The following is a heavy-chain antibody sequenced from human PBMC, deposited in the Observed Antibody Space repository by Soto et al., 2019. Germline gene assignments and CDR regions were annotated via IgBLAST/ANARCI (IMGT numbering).Heavy chain of an antibody. D-gene: IGHD6-19*01. CDR1: GYSFTSYW. V-gene: IGHV5-51*01. Sequence: GESLKISCKGSGYSFTSYWIGWVRQMPGKGLEWMGIIYPGDSDTRYSPSFQGQVTISADKSISTAYLQWSSLKASDTAMYYCARVAGTEDKTNWFDPWGQGTLVTVSS. CDR3: ARVAGTEDKTNWFDP. CDR2: IYPGDSDT. J-gene: IGHJ5*02.